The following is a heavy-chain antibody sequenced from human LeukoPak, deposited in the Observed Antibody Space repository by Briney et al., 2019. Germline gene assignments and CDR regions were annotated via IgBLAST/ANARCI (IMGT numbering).Heavy chain of an antibody. D-gene: IGHD2-15*01. CDR3: ARYFSGGSCYTH. J-gene: IGHJ4*02. CDR2: TNHDGSEE. V-gene: IGHV3-7*01. Sequence: AGSLTLSCAASGFTFSIYWMGWVRQAPGKGLEWVANTNHDGSEEYYVDSVKGRFTISRDNAKNSLYLQLNSLRAEDTAVYYCARYFSGGSCYTHWGQGSLVTVSS. CDR1: GFTFSIYW.